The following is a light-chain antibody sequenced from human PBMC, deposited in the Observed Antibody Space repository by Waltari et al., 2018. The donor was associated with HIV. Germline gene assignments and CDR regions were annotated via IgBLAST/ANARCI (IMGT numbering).Light chain of an antibody. CDR1: YDSGSINYY. Sequence: LTCALNYDSGSINYYPGWFQQTPGQAPRTLISSTYSRSSGVPDRFSGSILGNKAALTITGAQADDDSVYFCALYMTGAKWVFGGGTKLTVL. CDR2: STY. J-gene: IGLJ3*02. CDR3: ALYMTGAKWV. V-gene: IGLV8-61*01.